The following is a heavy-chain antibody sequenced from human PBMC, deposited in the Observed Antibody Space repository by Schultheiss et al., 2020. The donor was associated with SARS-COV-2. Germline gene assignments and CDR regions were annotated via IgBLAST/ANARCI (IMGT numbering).Heavy chain of an antibody. CDR2: IIPIFGTA. Sequence: SVKVSCKASGGTFSSYAISWVRQAPGQGLEWMGGIIPIFGTANYAQKFQGRVTITADESTSTAYMELSSLKTEDTAVYYCTTFRVGSTYAGGYWGQGTLVTVSS. V-gene: IGHV1-69*13. CDR1: GGTFSSYA. CDR3: TTFRVGSTYAGGY. D-gene: IGHD1-26*01. J-gene: IGHJ4*02.